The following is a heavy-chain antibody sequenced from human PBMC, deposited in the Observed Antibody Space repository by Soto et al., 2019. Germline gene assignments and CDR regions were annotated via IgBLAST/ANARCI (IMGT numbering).Heavy chain of an antibody. V-gene: IGHV1-69*12. CDR2: IIRISGTV. CDR3: ARHRPAMVRGPLLCSPYYYRMAV. D-gene: IGHD3-10*01. J-gene: IGHJ6*02. CDR1: GGTFSSYA. Sequence: QVQLVQSGAEVKKPGSSVKVSCKASGGTFSSYAISWVRQAPGQGREWMGGIIRISGTVNYAQKFQGSVTITADETTSTAYIQLSILRCEDTAVYYCARHRPAMVRGPLLCSPYYYRMAVCGQGGTVTVS.